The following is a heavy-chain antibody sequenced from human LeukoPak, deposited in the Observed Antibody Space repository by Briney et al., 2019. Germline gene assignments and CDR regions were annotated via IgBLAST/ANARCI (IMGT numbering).Heavy chain of an antibody. CDR1: GFTFNSYG. D-gene: IGHD4-11*01. CDR3: AKKGDYKNYDY. CDR2: IWFDGSNK. J-gene: IGHJ4*02. V-gene: IGHV3-33*06. Sequence: PGGSLRLSCAASGFTFNSYGMHWVRQAPGKGLEWVLLIWFDGSNKFYGDSVKGRFTISRDNSKNTVYLQMDNLRAEDTAMYFCAKKGDYKNYDYWGQGALVIVSS.